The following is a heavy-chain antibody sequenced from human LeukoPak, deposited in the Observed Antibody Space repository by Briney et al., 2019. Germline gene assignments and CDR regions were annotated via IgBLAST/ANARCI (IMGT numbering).Heavy chain of an antibody. Sequence: GASVKVSCKASGYTFTGYYMHWVRQAPGQGLEWMEWINPNTGGTNYAQKFQGRVTMTRDTSITTAYMELSSLRSGDTAVYYCARTDTAMVTVGYWGQGTLVTVSS. CDR2: INPNTGGT. V-gene: IGHV1-2*02. CDR3: ARTDTAMVTVGY. CDR1: GYTFTGYY. J-gene: IGHJ4*02. D-gene: IGHD5-18*01.